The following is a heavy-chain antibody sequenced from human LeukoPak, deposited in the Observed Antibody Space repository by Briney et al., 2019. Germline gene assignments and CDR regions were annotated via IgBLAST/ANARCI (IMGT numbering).Heavy chain of an antibody. J-gene: IGHJ4*02. CDR3: ARSSATFDY. CDR1: GFTFSSYA. V-gene: IGHV3-30*04. Sequence: GGSLRLSCAASGFTFSSYAMHWVRQAPGKGLEWVAVISYDGSNKYYADSVKGRFTISRGNSKNTLYLQMNSLRAEDTAVYYCARSSATFDYWGQGTLVTVSS. CDR2: ISYDGSNK.